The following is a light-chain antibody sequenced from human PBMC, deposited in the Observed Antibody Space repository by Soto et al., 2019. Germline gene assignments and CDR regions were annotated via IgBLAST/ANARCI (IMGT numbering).Light chain of an antibody. J-gene: IGKJ2*01. CDR1: QSVSNW. V-gene: IGKV1-5*01. CDR3: QQYDTYYT. Sequence: DIQMTQSPSTLSASVGDIVTINFRASQSVSNWLAWYQQKPGKAPTLLIYDVSRLETGVPSRFSGSGSGTEFTLTINSLQPEDFATYFCQQYDTYYTFGQGTKVDIK. CDR2: DVS.